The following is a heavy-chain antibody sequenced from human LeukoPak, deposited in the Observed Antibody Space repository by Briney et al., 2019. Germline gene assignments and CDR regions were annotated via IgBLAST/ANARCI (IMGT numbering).Heavy chain of an antibody. V-gene: IGHV4-38-2*02. CDR1: GYSITSGYN. Sequence: PSETLSLTCTVSGYSITSGYNWAWIRQPPGKVLEWIGSIYHSGSAYYNPSLKSRVTISVDTSKNQFSLKLSSVTAADTAVYFCAREGATREYTGDTWRYFWGQGTLVTVSS. CDR2: IYHSGSA. CDR3: AREGATREYTGDTWRYF. J-gene: IGHJ4*02. D-gene: IGHD4-17*01.